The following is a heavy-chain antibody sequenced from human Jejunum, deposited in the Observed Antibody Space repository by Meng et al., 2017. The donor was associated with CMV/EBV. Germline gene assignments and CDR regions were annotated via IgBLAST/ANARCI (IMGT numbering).Heavy chain of an antibody. D-gene: IGHD6-13*01. J-gene: IGHJ4*02. CDR3: ARVPAELGSSSSWYYFDY. V-gene: IGHV4-59*01. Sequence: ISSYYWSWIRQTPGKRLEWIGYIYYSGRTNYNPSRKSRVTISVDTSKNQFSLKLSSVTAADTAVYYCARVPAELGSSSSWYYFDYWGQGTLVTVSS. CDR2: IYYSGRT. CDR1: ISSYY.